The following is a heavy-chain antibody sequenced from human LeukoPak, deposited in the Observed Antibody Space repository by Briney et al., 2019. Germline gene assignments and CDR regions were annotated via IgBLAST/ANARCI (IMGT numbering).Heavy chain of an antibody. CDR1: GYSISSGYY. V-gene: IGHV4-38-2*02. Sequence: PSETLSLTCTVSGYSISSGYYWGWIRQPPGKGLEWIGSIYYSGSTYYNPSLKSRVTISVDTSKNQFSLKLSSVTAADTAVYYCARGEAYYYDSSGYSPSVYWGQGTLVTVSS. D-gene: IGHD3-22*01. CDR3: ARGEAYYYDSSGYSPSVY. J-gene: IGHJ4*02. CDR2: IYYSGST.